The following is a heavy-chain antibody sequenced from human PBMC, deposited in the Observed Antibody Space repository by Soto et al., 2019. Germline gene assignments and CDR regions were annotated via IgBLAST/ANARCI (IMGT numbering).Heavy chain of an antibody. V-gene: IGHV4-39*01. D-gene: IGHD6-13*01. CDR3: ARKRAGYSSSRHIHYYYYGMDV. Sequence: XEALSLTCTVSGGSISIRNYYWGWIRQPPGKGLEWIGSIYYSGSTYYNPSLKSRVTISVDTSKNQCSLKLSSVTAADTAVYYCARKRAGYSSSRHIHYYYYGMDVWGQGTTFTVSS. J-gene: IGHJ6*02. CDR1: GGSISIRNYY. CDR2: IYYSGST.